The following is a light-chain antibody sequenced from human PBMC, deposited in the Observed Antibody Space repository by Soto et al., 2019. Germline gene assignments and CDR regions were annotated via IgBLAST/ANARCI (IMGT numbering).Light chain of an antibody. Sequence: QSALTQPASVSGSPGQSITISCTGTSSDVGDYNYVSWYQQHPGKAPKLMIYDVSNRPSGVSNRFSGSKSGNTASLTISGLQAEDEADYYCSSYTSSRVYVFGTGTKVTVL. CDR3: SSYTSSRVYV. CDR2: DVS. V-gene: IGLV2-14*01. J-gene: IGLJ1*01. CDR1: SSDVGDYNY.